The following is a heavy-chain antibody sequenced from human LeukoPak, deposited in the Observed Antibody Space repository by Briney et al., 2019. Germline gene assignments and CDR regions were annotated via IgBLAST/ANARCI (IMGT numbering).Heavy chain of an antibody. CDR3: ARRLWSRGLFDY. D-gene: IGHD5-18*01. J-gene: IGHJ4*02. Sequence: SQTLSLTCTVPGGSISSGGYYWSWIRQHPGKGLEWIGYIYYSGSTYYNPSLKSRVTISVDTSKSQFSLKLSSVTAADTAVYYCARRLWSRGLFDYWGQGTLVTVSS. CDR1: GGSISSGGYY. CDR2: IYYSGST. V-gene: IGHV4-31*03.